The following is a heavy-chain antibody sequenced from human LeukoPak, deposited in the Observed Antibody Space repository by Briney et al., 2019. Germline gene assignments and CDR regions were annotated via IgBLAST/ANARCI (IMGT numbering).Heavy chain of an antibody. CDR2: INWDSGNS. D-gene: IGHD4-17*01. CDR1: GFTFDDYA. J-gene: IGHJ3*01. Sequence: GGSLRLSCAASGFTFDDYAMHWVRHAPGKGLEWVLSINWDSGNSVYAPSVKCRFTISRDNAKSSFYLQMHSLTPEDSALYYCIKDLRLGLHLDTFDVWGQGTMVTVSS. V-gene: IGHV3-9*01. CDR3: IKDLRLGLHLDTFDV.